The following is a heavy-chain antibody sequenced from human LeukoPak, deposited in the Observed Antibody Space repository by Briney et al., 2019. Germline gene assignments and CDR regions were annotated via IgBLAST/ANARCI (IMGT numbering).Heavy chain of an antibody. CDR1: GFTFSSYG. V-gene: IGHV3-30*18. Sequence: GGSLRLSCAASGFTFSSYGMHWVRQAPGKGLEWVAVISYDGSNKYYADSVKGRFTISRDNSKNTLYLQMNSLRAEDTAVYYCAKMKGYSGYDYGPFDYWGQGTLVTVSS. J-gene: IGHJ4*02. CDR3: AKMKGYSGYDYGPFDY. D-gene: IGHD5-12*01. CDR2: ISYDGSNK.